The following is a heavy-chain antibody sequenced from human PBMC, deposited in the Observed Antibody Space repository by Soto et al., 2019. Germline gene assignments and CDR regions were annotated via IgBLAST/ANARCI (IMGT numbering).Heavy chain of an antibody. CDR2: IGRIASPT. D-gene: IGHD1-1*01. Sequence: PGGSLRLSCAASGFSFSGYSMNWVRQVPGMGLEWISYIGRIASPTYYADSVKGRFTISRDTAKNSLYLQMNDLRADDTALYYCVRDHNWSFDYWGQGTLVTVSS. V-gene: IGHV3-48*01. CDR3: VRDHNWSFDY. CDR1: GFSFSGYS. J-gene: IGHJ4*02.